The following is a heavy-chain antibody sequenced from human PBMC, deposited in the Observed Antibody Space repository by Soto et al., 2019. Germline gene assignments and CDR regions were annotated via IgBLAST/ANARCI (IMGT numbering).Heavy chain of an antibody. J-gene: IGHJ4*02. CDR1: GFTISGYG. V-gene: IGHV3-33*01. Sequence: PGGSLRLSCAASGFTISGYGMHWVRQAPGKGLEWVAVIWYDGSNKYYADSVKGRFTLSRDNSKNTLYLQMNSLRAEDTAVYYCARVRDEYSGSWYIFDSLCQGTLVTVSS. CDR2: IWYDGSNK. CDR3: ARVRDEYSGSWYIFDS. D-gene: IGHD6-13*01.